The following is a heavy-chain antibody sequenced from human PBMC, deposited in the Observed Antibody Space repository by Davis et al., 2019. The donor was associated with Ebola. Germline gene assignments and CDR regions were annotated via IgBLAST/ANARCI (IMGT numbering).Heavy chain of an antibody. CDR1: GFTFSSYS. Sequence: GESLKISCAASGFTFSSYSMNWVRQAPGKGLEWVAFIRYDGSNKYYADSVKGRFTISRDNSKNTLYLQMNSLRAEDTAVYYCARISEGWQLLEAEGFDPWGQGTLVTVSS. D-gene: IGHD2-15*01. CDR3: ARISEGWQLLEAEGFDP. CDR2: IRYDGSNK. J-gene: IGHJ5*02. V-gene: IGHV3-30*02.